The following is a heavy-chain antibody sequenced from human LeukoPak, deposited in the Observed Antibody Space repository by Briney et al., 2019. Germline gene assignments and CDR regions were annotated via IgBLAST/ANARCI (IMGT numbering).Heavy chain of an antibody. Sequence: SETLSLTCTVSGGSISSYYWSWIRQPAGKGLEWIGRIYTSGSTNYNPSLKSRVTMSVDTSKNQFSLKLSSVTAANTAVYYCARDSYCSGGSCYPNNWFDPWGQGTLVTVSS. CDR3: ARDSYCSGGSCYPNNWFDP. D-gene: IGHD2-15*01. J-gene: IGHJ5*02. CDR1: GGSISSYY. CDR2: IYTSGST. V-gene: IGHV4-4*07.